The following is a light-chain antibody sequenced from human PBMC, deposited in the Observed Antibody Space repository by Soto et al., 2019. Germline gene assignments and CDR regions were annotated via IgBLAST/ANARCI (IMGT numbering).Light chain of an antibody. CDR1: QSIGGF. CDR2: AAS. Sequence: DIQMTQSPSSLSVSVVYRVTITCRASQSIGGFLNWYQQKLGKAPKLLIYAASSLQSGVPSRFSGSGSGTDFTLTISSLQPEDFATYYCQQSYSTPLTFGGGTKVDIK. CDR3: QQSYSTPLT. V-gene: IGKV1-39*01. J-gene: IGKJ4*01.